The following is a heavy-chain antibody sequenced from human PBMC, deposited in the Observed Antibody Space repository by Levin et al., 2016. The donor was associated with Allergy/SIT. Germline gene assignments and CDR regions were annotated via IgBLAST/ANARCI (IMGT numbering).Heavy chain of an antibody. CDR2: IKQDGSEK. V-gene: IGHV3-7*01. J-gene: IGHJ4*02. CDR3: ARDPGGAVAGNFDY. CDR1: GFTFSSYW. D-gene: IGHD6-19*01. Sequence: ETLSLTCAASGFTFSSYWMSWVRQAPGKGLEWVANIKQDGSEKYYVDSVKGRFTISRDNAKNSLYLQMNSLRAEDTAVYYCARDPGGAVAGNFDYWGQGTLVTVSS.